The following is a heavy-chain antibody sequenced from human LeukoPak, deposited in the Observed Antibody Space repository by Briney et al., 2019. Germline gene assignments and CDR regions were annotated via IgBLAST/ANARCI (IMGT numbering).Heavy chain of an antibody. J-gene: IGHJ4*02. D-gene: IGHD6-13*01. CDR1: GFTVSSNY. CDR2: IYSGGST. CDR3: ARYIAPAGGIDY. Sequence: QAGGSLRLSCAASGFTVSSNYMSWVRQAPGKGLEWVSVIYSGGSTYYADSVKGRFTISRDNSKNTLYLQMNSLRAEDTAVYYCARYIAPAGGIDYWGQGTLVNVSS. V-gene: IGHV3-66*02.